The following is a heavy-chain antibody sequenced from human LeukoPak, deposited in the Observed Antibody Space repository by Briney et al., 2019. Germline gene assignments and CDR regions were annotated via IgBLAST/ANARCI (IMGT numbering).Heavy chain of an antibody. Sequence: ASVKVSCKASGYTFTSYGISWVRQAPGQGLEWMGWISAYNGSTNYAQKLQGRVTMTTDTSTSTAYMELGSLRSDDTAVYYCAKGPPDEKCGGDCYHYYYYYYGMDVWGQGTTVIVSS. V-gene: IGHV1-18*01. J-gene: IGHJ6*02. CDR1: GYTFTSYG. CDR3: AKGPPDEKCGGDCYHYYYYYYGMDV. D-gene: IGHD2-21*02. CDR2: ISAYNGST.